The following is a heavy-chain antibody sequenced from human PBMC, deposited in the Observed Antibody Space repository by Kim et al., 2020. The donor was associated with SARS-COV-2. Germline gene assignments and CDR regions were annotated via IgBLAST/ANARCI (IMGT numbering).Heavy chain of an antibody. D-gene: IGHD6-6*01. CDR2: IIPIFGTA. V-gene: IGHV1-69*13. CDR1: GGTFSSYA. J-gene: IGHJ4*02. Sequence: SVKVSCKASGGTFSSYAISWVRQAPGQGLEWMGGIIPIFGTANYAQKFQGRVTITADESTSTAYMELSSLRSEDTAVYYCAREGSSSSGPIDYWGQGTLVTVSS. CDR3: AREGSSSSGPIDY.